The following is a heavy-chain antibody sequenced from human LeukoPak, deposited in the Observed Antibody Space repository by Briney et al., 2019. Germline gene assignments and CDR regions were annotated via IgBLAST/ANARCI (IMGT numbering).Heavy chain of an antibody. CDR1: GGSINSYY. D-gene: IGHD6-6*01. CDR2: IYYSGST. V-gene: IGHV4-59*01. CDR3: ARALGSSVTHYYMDV. Sequence: PSETLSLTCTVSGGSINSYYWSWLRQPPGKGLEWIGYIYYSGSTKYNPSLESRVTISVDTSKNQFSLKLSSVTAADTAVYYCARALGSSVTHYYMDVWGKGTTVTVSS. J-gene: IGHJ6*03.